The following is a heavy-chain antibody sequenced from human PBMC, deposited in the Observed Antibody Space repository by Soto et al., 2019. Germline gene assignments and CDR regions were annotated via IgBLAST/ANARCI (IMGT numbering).Heavy chain of an antibody. V-gene: IGHV1-69*13. J-gene: IGHJ6*02. CDR3: ARDRRAQGDTYYYYGMDV. CDR2: IIPIFGTA. D-gene: IGHD3-16*01. Sequence: SVKVSCKASGGTFSSYAISWVRQAPGQGLEWMGGIIPIFGTANYAQKFQGRVTITADESTSTAYMELSSLRSEDTAVYYCARDRRAQGDTYYYYGMDVWGQGTRVTVYS. CDR1: GGTFSSYA.